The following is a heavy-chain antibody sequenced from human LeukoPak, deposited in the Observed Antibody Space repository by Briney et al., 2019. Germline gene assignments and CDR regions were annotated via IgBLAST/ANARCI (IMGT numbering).Heavy chain of an antibody. CDR3: ARGRGIYDFWSGYNYYYYGMVV. V-gene: IGHV4-34*01. J-gene: IGHJ6*02. CDR1: GGSFSGYY. CDR2: INHSGST. Sequence: PSETLSLTCAVYGGSFSGYYWSWIRQPPGKGLEWIGEINHSGSTNYNPSLKSRVTISVDTSKNQFSPKLSSVTAADTAVYYCARGRGIYDFWSGYNYYYYGMVVWGQGTTVTVSS. D-gene: IGHD3-3*01.